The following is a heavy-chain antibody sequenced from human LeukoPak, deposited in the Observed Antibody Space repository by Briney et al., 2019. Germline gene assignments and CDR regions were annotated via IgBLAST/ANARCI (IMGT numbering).Heavy chain of an antibody. CDR2: INHSGST. Sequence: PSETLSLTCAVYGGSFSGYYWSWIRHPPGKGLEWIGEINHSGSTNYNPSLKSRVTILVDKTKNQFSLKLSSVTAADTTVYYCARWMVRGVTNYYYYGMDVWGKGTTVTVSS. CDR3: ARWMVRGVTNYYYYGMDV. D-gene: IGHD3-10*01. V-gene: IGHV4-34*01. J-gene: IGHJ6*04. CDR1: GGSFSGYY.